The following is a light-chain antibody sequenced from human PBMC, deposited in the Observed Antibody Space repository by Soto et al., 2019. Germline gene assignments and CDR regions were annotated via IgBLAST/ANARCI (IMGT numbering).Light chain of an antibody. CDR1: QTVNSN. J-gene: IGKJ4*01. V-gene: IGKV3-20*01. Sequence: EIVMTQSPATLSVSPGERATLSCRASQTVNSNLAWYQHRPGQAPRLLIYGASSRATGIPDRFSGSGSGTDFTLTISRLEPEDFAVYYCQQYATSPALTFGGGTKVDIK. CDR2: GAS. CDR3: QQYATSPALT.